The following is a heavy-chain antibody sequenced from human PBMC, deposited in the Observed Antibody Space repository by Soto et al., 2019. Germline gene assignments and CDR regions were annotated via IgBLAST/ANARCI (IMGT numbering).Heavy chain of an antibody. CDR1: GYTFSSYG. CDR3: ARDLRPYYDSSLSPDAFDI. J-gene: IGHJ3*02. D-gene: IGHD3-22*01. V-gene: IGHV1-18*01. Sequence: TEPRASVKVSCKASGYTFSSYGISWVRQAPGQGLEWMGWISAYNGNTNYAQKLQGRVTMTTDTSTSTAYMELRSLRSDDTAVYYCARDLRPYYDSSLSPDAFDIWGQGTMVTVSS. CDR2: ISAYNGNT.